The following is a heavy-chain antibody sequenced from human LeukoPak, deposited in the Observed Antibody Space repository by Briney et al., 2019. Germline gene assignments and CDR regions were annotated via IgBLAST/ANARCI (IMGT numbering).Heavy chain of an antibody. V-gene: IGHV5-51*01. Sequence: GESLKISCKGSGYSFTSYWIGWVRQMPGKGLEWMGVIYPGDSDTRYSPSFQGQVTISADKSIGTAYLQWSSLKASDTAMYYCARSSRDGYNFDSFAYWGQGTLVTVSS. CDR3: ARSSRDGYNFDSFAY. J-gene: IGHJ4*02. D-gene: IGHD5-24*01. CDR1: GYSFTSYW. CDR2: IYPGDSDT.